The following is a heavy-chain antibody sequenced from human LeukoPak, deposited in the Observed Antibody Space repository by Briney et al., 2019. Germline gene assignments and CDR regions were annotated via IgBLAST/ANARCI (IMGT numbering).Heavy chain of an antibody. D-gene: IGHD5-18*01. CDR2: IYSGGST. J-gene: IGHJ4*02. V-gene: IGHV3-53*01. CDR1: GFTVTNNC. Sequence: GGSLRLSCAASGFTVTNNCRSWVRQAPGKGLEWVSVIYSGGSTFYADSVKGRFSISRDNSKNTLYLQMNSLRAEDTAVYYCASARGSNSGSLFDCGQGALVTVSS. CDR3: ASARGSNSGSLFD.